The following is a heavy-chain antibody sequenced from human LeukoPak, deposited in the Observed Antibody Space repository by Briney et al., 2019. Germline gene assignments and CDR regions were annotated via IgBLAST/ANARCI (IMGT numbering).Heavy chain of an antibody. J-gene: IGHJ4*02. CDR3: ARDATMMGNYFNY. D-gene: IGHD5-12*01. Sequence: SETLSLTCTVSGYSISSGHYWGWFRQPPGKGLEWIGSIYHSGSTYYNPSLKSRVTISVDTSKNQFSLKLSSVTAADTAVYYCARDATMMGNYFNYWGQGTLVTVSS. CDR1: GYSISSGHY. CDR2: IYHSGST. V-gene: IGHV4-38-2*02.